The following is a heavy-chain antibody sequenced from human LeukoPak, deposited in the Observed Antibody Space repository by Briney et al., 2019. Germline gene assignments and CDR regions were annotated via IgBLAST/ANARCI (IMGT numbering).Heavy chain of an antibody. CDR3: ARGSYDFWSGYYNYYYYYYYMDV. CDR1: GGSFSGYY. D-gene: IGHD3-3*01. J-gene: IGHJ6*03. V-gene: IGHV4-34*01. CDR2: INHSGST. Sequence: PSETLSLTCAVYGGSFSGYYWSWIRQPPGKGLEWIGEINHSGSTNYNPSLKSRVTISVDTSKNQFSLKLSSVTAADTAVYYCARGSYDFWSGYYNYYYYYYYMDVWGKGTTVTVSS.